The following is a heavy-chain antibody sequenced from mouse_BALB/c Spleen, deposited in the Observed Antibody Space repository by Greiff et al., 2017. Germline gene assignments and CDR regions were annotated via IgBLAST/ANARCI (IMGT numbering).Heavy chain of an antibody. CDR1: GFNIQDYY. J-gene: IGHJ1*01. V-gene: IGHV14-4*02. CDR2: IDPENGDT. Sequence: VQLQQSGAELVRSGASVKLSCTASGFNIQDYYMHWVKQRPEQGLEWIGWIDPENGDTEYAPKFQGKASMTADTSSNTAYLQLSSLTSEDTAVYYSNACKKVNWYCDVWGAGTTVTVSS. CDR3: NACKKVNWYCDV.